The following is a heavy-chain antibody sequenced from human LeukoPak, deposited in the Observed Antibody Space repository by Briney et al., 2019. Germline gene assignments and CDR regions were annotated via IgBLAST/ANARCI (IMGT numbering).Heavy chain of an antibody. D-gene: IGHD2-21*01. CDR3: ARAPHDWGSDY. V-gene: IGHV6-1*01. CDR2: TYYRSKWYI. Sequence: QTLSLTRGISGDSLSSNSATWNWIRQPPTRGLEWLGRTYYRSKWYIDYGSSVKSRITISPDTSKNQFTLQLKYVTPEDTAVYYCARAPHDWGSDYWGRGTPVTVSS. CDR1: GDSLSSNSAT. J-gene: IGHJ4*02.